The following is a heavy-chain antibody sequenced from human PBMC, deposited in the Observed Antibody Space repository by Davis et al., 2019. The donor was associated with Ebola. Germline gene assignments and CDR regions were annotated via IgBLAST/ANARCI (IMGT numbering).Heavy chain of an antibody. CDR1: GFTFSNSA. Sequence: AGSLTLSCAASGFTFSNSAISWVRQAPGKGLEWVSVVSGSGNTYYADSVKGRFTISRDNSKNTLYLQMNSLRAEDTAIYYCARVTSGYWGQGTLVTVSS. J-gene: IGHJ4*02. CDR2: VSGSGNT. CDR3: ARVTSGY. V-gene: IGHV3-23*01.